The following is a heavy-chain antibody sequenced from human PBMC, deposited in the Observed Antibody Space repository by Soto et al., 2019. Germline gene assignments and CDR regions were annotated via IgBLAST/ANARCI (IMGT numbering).Heavy chain of an antibody. D-gene: IGHD2-2*01. J-gene: IGHJ5*02. CDR3: AKALGTMPASFDP. Sequence: EVQLVESGGGLVQPGRSLRLSCAASGFTFDDYAMHWVRQAPGKGLEWVSGISWNSGSIGYADSVKGRFTISRDNAKNSLYLQMNSLRAEDTALYYCAKALGTMPASFDPWGQGTLVTVSS. V-gene: IGHV3-9*01. CDR2: ISWNSGSI. CDR1: GFTFDDYA.